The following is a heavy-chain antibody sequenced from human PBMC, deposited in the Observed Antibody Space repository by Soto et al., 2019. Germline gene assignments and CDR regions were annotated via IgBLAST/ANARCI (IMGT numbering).Heavy chain of an antibody. CDR1: GYTFMNHY. V-gene: IGHV1-46*01. CDR2: INPTGDRI. J-gene: IGHJ4*01. Sequence: ASVKVSCKTSGYTFMNHYMIWMRQAPGQGHEWTGIINPTGDRINYAEKFEGRVTMTADTSTSTVSMELTSLRVDDTTVYYYARDGGNMWGYFDHWDQGSMVTV. CDR3: ARDGGNMWGYFDH. D-gene: IGHD7-27*01.